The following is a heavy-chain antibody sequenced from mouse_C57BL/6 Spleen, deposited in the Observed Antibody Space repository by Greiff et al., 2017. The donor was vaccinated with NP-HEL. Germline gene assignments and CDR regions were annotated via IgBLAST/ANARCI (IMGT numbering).Heavy chain of an antibody. CDR3: ARLEVYDGYYVY. Sequence: QVQLQQPGAELVRPGTSVKLSCKASGYTFTSYWMHWVKQRPGQGLEWIGVIDPSDSYTNYNQKFKGKATLTVDTSSSTAYMQLSSLTSEDSAVYYCARLEVYDGYYVYWGQGTTLTVSS. CDR1: GYTFTSYW. CDR2: IDPSDSYT. D-gene: IGHD2-3*01. V-gene: IGHV1-59*01. J-gene: IGHJ2*01.